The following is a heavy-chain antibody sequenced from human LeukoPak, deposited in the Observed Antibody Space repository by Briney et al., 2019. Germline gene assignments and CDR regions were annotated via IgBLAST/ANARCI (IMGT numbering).Heavy chain of an antibody. CDR3: ARDPRAALAY. Sequence: PGGSLRLSCAASGFTFSDYYMGWIRQAPGKGLEWVSHISSSGSTVYYADSVKGRFTISRDNAKNSLYLQMNSLRAEDTAVYYCARDPRAALAYWGQGTLVTVSS. CDR1: GFTFSDYY. J-gene: IGHJ4*02. D-gene: IGHD6-6*01. CDR2: ISSSGSTV. V-gene: IGHV3-11*01.